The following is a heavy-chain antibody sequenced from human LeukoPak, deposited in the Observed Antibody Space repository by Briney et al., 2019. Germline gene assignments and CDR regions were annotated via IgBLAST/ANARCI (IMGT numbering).Heavy chain of an antibody. CDR2: IGTAGDT. V-gene: IGHV3-13*01. D-gene: IGHD4-11*01. CDR1: GFTFSSYA. Sequence: GGSLRLSCAASGFTFSSYAMSWVRQAPGKGLEWVSAIGTAGDTYYPGSVKGRFTISRENAKNSLYLQMNSLRAGDTAVYYCARSNNAFDIWGQGTMVTVSS. J-gene: IGHJ3*02. CDR3: ARSNNAFDI.